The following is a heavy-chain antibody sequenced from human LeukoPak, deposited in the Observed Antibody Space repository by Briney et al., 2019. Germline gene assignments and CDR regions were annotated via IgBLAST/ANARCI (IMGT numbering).Heavy chain of an antibody. CDR2: IRYDGSKK. Sequence: GGSLRLSCAASGFTFSTYGIHWVRQAPGKGLEWVAFIRYDGSKKSYADSVKGRFTLSRDNSKNTLFLQMNSLRGEDTAVYYCAKESLDYDFYYNMDVWDKGTTVTVSS. V-gene: IGHV3-30*02. CDR1: GFTFSTYG. CDR3: AKESLDYDFYYNMDV. J-gene: IGHJ6*03.